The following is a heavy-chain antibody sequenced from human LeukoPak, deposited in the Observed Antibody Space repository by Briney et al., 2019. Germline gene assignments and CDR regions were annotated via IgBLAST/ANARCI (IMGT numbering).Heavy chain of an antibody. D-gene: IGHD6-19*01. J-gene: IGHJ4*02. CDR3: ARDSSSGWNSPGY. CDR1: GGAFSTYA. V-gene: IGHV1-69*01. CDR2: IIPIFGTA. Sequence: SVKVSCKASGGAFSTYAISWVRQAPGQGLEWMGGIIPIFGTANYAQKFQGRVTITADESTSTAYMELSSLRSEDTAVYYCARDSSSGWNSPGYWGQGTLVTVSS.